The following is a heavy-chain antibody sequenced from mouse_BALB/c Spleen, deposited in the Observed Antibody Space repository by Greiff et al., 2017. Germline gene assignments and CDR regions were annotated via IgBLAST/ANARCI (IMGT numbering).Heavy chain of an antibody. J-gene: IGHJ2*01. Sequence: QVQLQQSGAELARPGASVKLSCKASGYTFTSYWMQWVKQRPGQGLEWIGAIYPGDGDTRYTQKFKGKATLTADKSSSKAYMQLSSLASEGSAVYYCARRYGGDWGQGTTLTVSS. CDR1: GYTFTSYW. CDR2: IYPGDGDT. D-gene: IGHD1-1*01. CDR3: ARRYGGD. V-gene: IGHV1-87*01.